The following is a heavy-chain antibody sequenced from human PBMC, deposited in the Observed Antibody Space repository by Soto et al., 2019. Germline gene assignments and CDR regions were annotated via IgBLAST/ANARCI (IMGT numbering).Heavy chain of an antibody. V-gene: IGHV3-30*09. Sequence: PGGSLRLSCAASGLSFSDYAIHWVRQAPGKGLEWVAVIAHDGRNKYYADSVMGRVAISGDNSKNTVYLQMSSLRAEDTATYYCARGFYHDKTGSYWYFDLWGRGTLVTVSS. CDR3: ARGFYHDKTGSYWYFDL. J-gene: IGHJ2*01. CDR2: IAHDGRNK. D-gene: IGHD3-22*01. CDR1: GLSFSDYA.